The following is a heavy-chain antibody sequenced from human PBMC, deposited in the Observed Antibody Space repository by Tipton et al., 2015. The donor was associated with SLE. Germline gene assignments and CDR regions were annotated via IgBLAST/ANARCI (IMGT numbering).Heavy chain of an antibody. CDR1: GASIGSSSYY. V-gene: IGHV4-39*07. D-gene: IGHD3-22*01. CDR3: ARDEYRYDATGYHLLGHFDF. CDR2: VYYTGNT. Sequence: TLSLTCAVSGASIGSSSYYWGWIRQPPGQGLEWVGTVYYTGNTFYNPSLKSRVTILVDTSKNQFSLKLSSVTAADTAVYYCARDEYRYDATGYHLLGHFDFWGQGTLVTVSS. J-gene: IGHJ4*02.